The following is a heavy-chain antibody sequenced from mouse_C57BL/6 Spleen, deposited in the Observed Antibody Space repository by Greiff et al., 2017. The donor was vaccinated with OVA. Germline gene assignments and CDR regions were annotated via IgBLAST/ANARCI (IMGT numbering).Heavy chain of an antibody. CDR1: GYTFTSYW. CDR2: IDPSDSYT. V-gene: IGHV1-50*01. CDR3: ARRALGLTGTGWYFDV. J-gene: IGHJ1*03. D-gene: IGHD4-1*01. Sequence: QVQLQQSGAELVKPGASVKLSCKASGYTFTSYWMQWVKQRPGQGLEWIGEIDPSDSYTNYNQKFKGKATLTVDTSSSTAYMQLSSLTSEDSAVYYCARRALGLTGTGWYFDVWGTGTTVTVSS.